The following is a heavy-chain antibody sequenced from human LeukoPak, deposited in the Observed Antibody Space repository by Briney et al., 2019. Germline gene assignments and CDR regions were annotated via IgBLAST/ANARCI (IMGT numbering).Heavy chain of an antibody. J-gene: IGHJ6*02. V-gene: IGHV3-66*01. CDR1: GFTVSSNY. CDR2: IYSGGST. D-gene: IGHD3-22*01. Sequence: GGSLRLSCAASGFTVSSNYMSWVRQAPGKGLEWVSVIYSGGSTYYADSVKGRFTISRDNSKNTLYLQMNSLRAEDTAVYYRARGDSSGIRYYYYGMDVWGQGTTVTVSS. CDR3: ARGDSSGIRYYYYGMDV.